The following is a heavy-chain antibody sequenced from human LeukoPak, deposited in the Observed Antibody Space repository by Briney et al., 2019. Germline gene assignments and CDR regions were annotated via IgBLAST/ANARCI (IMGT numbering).Heavy chain of an antibody. CDR3: AKRRWTKGGADY. V-gene: IGHV3-30*07. J-gene: IGHJ4*02. CDR2: FSYDGITT. D-gene: IGHD1/OR15-1a*01. Sequence: PGESLRLSCAASGFTFSVHAMHWVRQAPGKGLEWVALFSYDGITTHYAGSVKGRFTISRDNPKNTLYLQMSSLRAEDTAVYYCAKRRWTKGGADYWGQGTLVTVSS. CDR1: GFTFSVHA.